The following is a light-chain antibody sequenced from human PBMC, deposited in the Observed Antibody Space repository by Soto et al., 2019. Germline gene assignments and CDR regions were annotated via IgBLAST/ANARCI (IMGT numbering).Light chain of an antibody. J-gene: IGKJ5*01. CDR2: GAS. CDR3: QQYNDWLWT. CDR1: QSVTYN. V-gene: IGKV3-15*01. Sequence: ETMLTQSPATLSASPGERVTLSCRATQSVTYNLAWYQQKPGQAPRLLIYGASTRATGIPARFSGRGSGTEFTLTITSLQSEDFAVYYCQQYNDWLWTFGQGTRLEIK.